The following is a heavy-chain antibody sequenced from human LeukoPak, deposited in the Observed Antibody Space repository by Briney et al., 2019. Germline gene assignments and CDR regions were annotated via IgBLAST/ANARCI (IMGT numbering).Heavy chain of an antibody. J-gene: IGHJ4*02. Sequence: SQTLSLTCTVSGGSISSGDYYWSWIRQPPEKGLEWIGYIYYSGSTYYNPSLKSRVTISVDTSKNQFSLKLSSVTAADTAVYYCARALWFGSYYFDYWGQGTLVTVSS. D-gene: IGHD3-10*01. V-gene: IGHV4-30-4*01. CDR3: ARALWFGSYYFDY. CDR1: GGSISSGDYY. CDR2: IYYSGST.